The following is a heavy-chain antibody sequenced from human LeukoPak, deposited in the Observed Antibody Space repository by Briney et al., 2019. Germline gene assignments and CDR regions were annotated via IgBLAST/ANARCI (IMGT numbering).Heavy chain of an antibody. V-gene: IGHV3-7*01. D-gene: IGHD4-17*01. CDR3: AKGHGDYLYFDY. Sequence: GGSLRLSCAASGFTFSNNWMSWVRQAPGRGLEWVANIKQDGSGTYYVDSVKGRFTISRDNAKNSLYLQMNSLRAEDTAVYYCAKGHGDYLYFDYWGQGTLVTVSS. CDR2: IKQDGSGT. J-gene: IGHJ4*02. CDR1: GFTFSNNW.